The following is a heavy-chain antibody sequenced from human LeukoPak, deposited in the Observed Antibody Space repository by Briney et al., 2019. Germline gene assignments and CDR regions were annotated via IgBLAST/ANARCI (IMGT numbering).Heavy chain of an antibody. CDR1: GGSFSGYY. Sequence: KPSETLSLTCAVYGGSFSGYYWSWIRQPPGKGPEWIGEINHSGSTNYNPSLKSRVTISVDTSKNQFSLKLSSVTAADTAVYYCARGRKYQRGYFDYWGQGTLVTVSS. CDR2: INHSGST. CDR3: ARGRKYQRGYFDY. J-gene: IGHJ4*02. V-gene: IGHV4-34*01. D-gene: IGHD2-2*01.